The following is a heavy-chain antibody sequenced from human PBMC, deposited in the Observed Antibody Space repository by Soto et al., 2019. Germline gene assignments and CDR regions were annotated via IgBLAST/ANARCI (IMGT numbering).Heavy chain of an antibody. Sequence: EVQLLESGGGLVQPGGSLRLSCAASGFTFSSYAMSWVRQAPGKGLEWVSVISGSGGSTYYADSVKGQFTISRDNSKNKLYLSMPRLRAEDTAVYYCARRASGWLFDYWGQGPLVNVSS. J-gene: IGHJ4*02. CDR1: GFTFSSYA. D-gene: IGHD6-19*01. CDR3: ARRASGWLFDY. V-gene: IGHV3-23*01. CDR2: ISGSGGST.